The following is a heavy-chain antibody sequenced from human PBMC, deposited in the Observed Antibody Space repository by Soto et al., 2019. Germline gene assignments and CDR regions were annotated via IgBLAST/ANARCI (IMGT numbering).Heavy chain of an antibody. CDR3: ARGRRAGQDAFDI. CDR2: IKQDGSEK. J-gene: IGHJ3*02. Sequence: GGSLRLSCAASGFTFSSYWMSWVRQAPGKGLEWVANIKQDGSEKYYVDSVKGRFTISRDNAKNSLYLQMNSLRAEDTAVYYCARGRRAGQDAFDIWGQGTMVTVSS. CDR1: GFTFSSYW. D-gene: IGHD6-19*01. V-gene: IGHV3-7*01.